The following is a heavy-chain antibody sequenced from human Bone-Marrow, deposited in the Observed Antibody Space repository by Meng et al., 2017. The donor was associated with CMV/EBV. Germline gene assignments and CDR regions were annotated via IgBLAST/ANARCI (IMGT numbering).Heavy chain of an antibody. Sequence: GGSLRLSCAASGFTFSSYGMHWVRQAPGKGLEWVAFIRYDGSNKYYADSVKGRFTIFRDNSKITLYLQMISLRAEDTGVYYCAKAVFGGISLSAFLIWGQGTMVTVSS. CDR2: IRYDGSNK. J-gene: IGHJ3*02. V-gene: IGHV3-30*02. D-gene: IGHD3-16*01. CDR3: AKAVFGGISLSAFLI. CDR1: GFTFSSYG.